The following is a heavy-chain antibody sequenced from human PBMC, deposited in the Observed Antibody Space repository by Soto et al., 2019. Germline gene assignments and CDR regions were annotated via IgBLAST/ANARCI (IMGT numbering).Heavy chain of an antibody. CDR2: IIPLFGTP. CDR3: ARGWETVGTTTPFAY. D-gene: IGHD1-26*01. V-gene: IGHV1-69*06. Sequence: RASVRVSCKASGGTFSNYAINWVRQAPGQGIEWMGGIIPLFGTPNYAQKFQGRVTFTAHKSTITAYMELRSLRSKDTAVYYCARGWETVGTTTPFAYWGQGTLVAVSS. J-gene: IGHJ4*02. CDR1: GGTFSNYA.